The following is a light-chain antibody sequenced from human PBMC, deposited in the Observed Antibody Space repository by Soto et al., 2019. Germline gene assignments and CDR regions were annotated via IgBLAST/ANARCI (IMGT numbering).Light chain of an antibody. J-gene: IGKJ2*01. CDR1: QSVMNN. CDR3: HQHNTWPRT. Sequence: EVVMTQSPATLSVSPGERATLSCRASQSVMNNLAWYQQKPGQAPKLLIYDASTRATGVPDRFTGSGSGTEFTLTISSLQSEDFALYYCHQHNTWPRTFGQGTKLEIK. V-gene: IGKV3-15*01. CDR2: DAS.